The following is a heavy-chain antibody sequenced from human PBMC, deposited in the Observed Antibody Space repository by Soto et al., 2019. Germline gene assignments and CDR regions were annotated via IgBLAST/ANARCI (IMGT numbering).Heavy chain of an antibody. D-gene: IGHD3-22*01. CDR2: IYSRANT. J-gene: IGHJ3*02. V-gene: IGHV4-31*03. Sequence: QVQLQESGPGLVKPSQTLSLTCSVSGDSISRIDYYWTWIRQHPEKGLEWIGNIYSRANTYYSPSLKSRLTISVDTSKNQFSLMLTSVSAADTAVYYCVREGGSYDSGGYLIRGAFDIWGPGTMVTVSS. CDR3: VREGGSYDSGGYLIRGAFDI. CDR1: GDSISRIDYY.